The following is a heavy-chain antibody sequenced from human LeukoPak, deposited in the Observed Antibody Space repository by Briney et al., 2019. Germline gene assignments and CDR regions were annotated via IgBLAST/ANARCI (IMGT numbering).Heavy chain of an antibody. Sequence: SETLSLTCAVYGGSFSGYYWSWIRQLPGKGLEWIGEINHSGSTNYNPSLKSRVTISVDTSKNQFSLKLSSVTAADTAVYYCADRAGSFDYWGQGTLVTVSS. V-gene: IGHV4-34*01. J-gene: IGHJ4*02. CDR3: ADRAGSFDY. D-gene: IGHD6-19*01. CDR1: GGSFSGYY. CDR2: INHSGST.